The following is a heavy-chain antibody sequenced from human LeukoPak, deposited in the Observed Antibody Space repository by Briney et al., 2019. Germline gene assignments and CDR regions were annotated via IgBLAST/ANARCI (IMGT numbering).Heavy chain of an antibody. CDR3: ANRNCGGDCYSRGNYYYYGMDV. CDR2: IIPIFGTA. D-gene: IGHD2-21*02. Sequence: ASVKVSCKASGYTFTSYGINWVRQAPGQGLEWMGGIIPIFGTANYAQKFQGRVTITADESTSTAYMELSSLRSEDTAVYYCANRNCGGDCYSRGNYYYYGMDVWGQGTTVTVSS. V-gene: IGHV1-69*13. CDR1: GYTFTSYG. J-gene: IGHJ6*02.